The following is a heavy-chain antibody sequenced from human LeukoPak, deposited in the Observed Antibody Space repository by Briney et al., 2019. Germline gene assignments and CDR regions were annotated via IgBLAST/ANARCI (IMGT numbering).Heavy chain of an antibody. D-gene: IGHD5-18*01. CDR3: ARGKFALSYDGYGFDY. J-gene: IGHJ4*02. Sequence: PSETLSLTCAVYGGSFSGYYWSWIRQPPGKGLEWIGEINHSGSTNYNPSLKSRVTISVDTSKNQSSLKLSSVTAADTAVYYCARGKFALSYDGYGFDYWGQGTLVTVSS. CDR1: GGSFSGYY. CDR2: INHSGST. V-gene: IGHV4-34*01.